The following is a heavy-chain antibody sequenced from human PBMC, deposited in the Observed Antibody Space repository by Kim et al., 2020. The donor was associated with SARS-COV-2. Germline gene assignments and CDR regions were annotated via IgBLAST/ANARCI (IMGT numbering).Heavy chain of an antibody. Sequence: SETLSLTCTVSGGSISSYYWSWIRQPPGKGLEWIGYIYYSGSTNYNPSLKSRVTISVDTSKNQFSLKLSSVTAADTAVYYCARDLIAVGLDYWGQGTLVT. J-gene: IGHJ4*02. D-gene: IGHD6-19*01. CDR2: IYYSGST. CDR3: ARDLIAVGLDY. V-gene: IGHV4-59*13. CDR1: GGSISSYY.